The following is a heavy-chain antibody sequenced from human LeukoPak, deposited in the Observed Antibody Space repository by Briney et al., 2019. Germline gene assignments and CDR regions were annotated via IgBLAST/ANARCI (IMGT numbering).Heavy chain of an antibody. CDR2: INQDGSEK. J-gene: IGHJ3*02. V-gene: IGHV3-7*01. CDR3: ANTHSYSLGAFDI. D-gene: IGHD4-11*01. CDR1: GFTFSSYW. Sequence: PGGSLRLSCAGTGFTFSSYWMTWIRQAPGKGLEWVANINQDGSEKYFVASVKGRFTISRDNAKNSVYLQMNSLRAEDTAVYYCANTHSYSLGAFDIWGQGTMVTVSS.